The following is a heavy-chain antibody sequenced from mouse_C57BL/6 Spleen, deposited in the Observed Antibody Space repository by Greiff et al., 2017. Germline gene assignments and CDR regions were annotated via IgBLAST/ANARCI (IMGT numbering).Heavy chain of an antibody. J-gene: IGHJ3*01. Sequence: EVKVVESGEGLVKPGGSLKLSCAASGFTFSSYAMSWVRQTPEKRLEWVAYISSGGDYIYYADTVKGRFTISRDNARNTLYLQMSSLKSEDTAMYYCTRAYDYDGSSWFAYWGQGTLVTVSA. CDR1: GFTFSSYA. CDR2: ISSGGDYI. V-gene: IGHV5-9-1*02. D-gene: IGHD2-4*01. CDR3: TRAYDYDGSSWFAY.